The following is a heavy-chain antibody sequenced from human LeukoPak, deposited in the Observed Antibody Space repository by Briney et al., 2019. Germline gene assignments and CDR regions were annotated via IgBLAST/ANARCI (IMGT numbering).Heavy chain of an antibody. D-gene: IGHD3-22*01. CDR3: ARADVGGYYYGFDY. CDR2: INWNGGST. J-gene: IGHJ4*02. CDR1: GFTFDDYG. Sequence: PGGSLRLFCAASGFTFDDYGMSWVRQAPGKGLEWVSGINWNGGSTGYADSVKGRFTISRDNAKNSLYLQMNSLRAEDTALYYCARADVGGYYYGFDYWGQGTLVTVSS. V-gene: IGHV3-20*04.